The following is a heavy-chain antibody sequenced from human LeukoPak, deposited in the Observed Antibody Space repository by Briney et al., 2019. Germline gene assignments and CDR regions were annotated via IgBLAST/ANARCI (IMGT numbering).Heavy chain of an antibody. Sequence: GRSLRLSCAAAGFTFSSYSMGWVRQAPGKGLEWVAVITYDGSNTYYADSVKGRFTISRDNSKNTLYLQMNSLRVEDTAVYYCAKEHNDRPDYCDYWGQGAPVVTVS. CDR3: AKEHNDRPDYCDY. CDR1: GFTFSSYS. D-gene: IGHD1-1*01. J-gene: IGHJ4*02. CDR2: ITYDGSNT. V-gene: IGHV3-30*18.